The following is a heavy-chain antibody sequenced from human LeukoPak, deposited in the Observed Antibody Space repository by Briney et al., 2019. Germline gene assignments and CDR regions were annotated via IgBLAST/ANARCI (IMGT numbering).Heavy chain of an antibody. Sequence: GGSLRLSCAASGFTFSNYWMSWVRQAPGKGLEWVSSISSSSSYIYYADSVKGRFTISRDNAKNSLYLQMNSLRAEDTAVYYCARDGGTADPYFDYWGQGTLVTVSS. CDR3: ARDGGTADPYFDY. J-gene: IGHJ4*02. D-gene: IGHD2-15*01. V-gene: IGHV3-21*01. CDR2: ISSSSSYI. CDR1: GFTFSNYW.